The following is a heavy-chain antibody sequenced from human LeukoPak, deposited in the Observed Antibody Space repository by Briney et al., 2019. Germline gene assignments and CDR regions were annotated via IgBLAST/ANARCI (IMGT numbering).Heavy chain of an antibody. CDR2: IGTAGDT. V-gene: IGHV3-13*01. CDR3: APHRDGSYPFDY. Sequence: GGSLRLSCAASGFTFSSYDMHWVRQATGKGLEWVSAIGTAGDTYYPGSVKGRFTISRENAKNSLYLQMNSLRDEDTAVYSCAPHRDGSYPFDYWGQGTLVTVSS. CDR1: GFTFSSYD. D-gene: IGHD1-26*01. J-gene: IGHJ4*02.